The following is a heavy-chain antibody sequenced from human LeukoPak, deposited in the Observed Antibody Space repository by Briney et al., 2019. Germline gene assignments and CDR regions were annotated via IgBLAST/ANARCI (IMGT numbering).Heavy chain of an antibody. CDR1: GFTFSSYS. D-gene: IGHD6-19*01. Sequence: PGGSLRLSCAASGFTFSSYSMNWVRQAPGKGLEWVSSISSSSSYIYYADSVKGRFTISRDNAKNSLYPQMNSLRAEDTAVYYCARDSYSSGRYTGTSPRDNWFDPWGQGTLVTVSS. CDR3: ARDSYSSGRYTGTSPRDNWFDP. V-gene: IGHV3-21*01. J-gene: IGHJ5*02. CDR2: ISSSSSYI.